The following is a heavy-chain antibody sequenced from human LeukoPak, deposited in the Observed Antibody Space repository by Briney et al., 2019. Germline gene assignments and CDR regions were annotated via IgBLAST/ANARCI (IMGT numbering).Heavy chain of an antibody. J-gene: IGHJ4*02. V-gene: IGHV1-18*01. CDR3: ARDDALVATGSFDY. CDR1: GYTFTSYG. Sequence: EASVKVSCKASGYTFTSYGINRVRQAPGQGLEWMGWISAYNGNTNYAQKLQGRVTMTTDTSTSTAYMELRSLRSDDTAVYYCARDDALVATGSFDYWGQGTLVTVSS. D-gene: IGHD5-12*01. CDR2: ISAYNGNT.